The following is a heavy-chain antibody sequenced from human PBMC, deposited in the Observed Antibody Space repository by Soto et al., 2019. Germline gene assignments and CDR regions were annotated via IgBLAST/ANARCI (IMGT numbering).Heavy chain of an antibody. CDR1: GCSISRSSYY. V-gene: IGHV4-39*02. J-gene: IGHJ4*02. CDR2: IYYSGNT. CDR3: ARRITRPERFDY. D-gene: IGHD1-20*01. Sequence: PSETLSPTCTVSGCSISRSSYYWGWIRQPPGKGLEWIGNIYYSGNTYYNPSLQSRVTISVDTSKNHFSLKLTSATAADTAVYYCARRITRPERFDYWGQGALVTVSS.